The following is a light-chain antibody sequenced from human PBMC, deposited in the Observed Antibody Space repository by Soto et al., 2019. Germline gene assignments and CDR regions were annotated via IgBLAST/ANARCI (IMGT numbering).Light chain of an antibody. Sequence: EIVMTQSPATLSVSPGERATLSCRASQSVSSNLAWYQQKPGQAPRLLIYGASTRATSIPARFSGRGSGTEFTLTISSLQSEDFAVYYYQQYNNWPPTFGQGTKVEIK. CDR1: QSVSSN. V-gene: IGKV3-15*01. CDR3: QQYNNWPPT. CDR2: GAS. J-gene: IGKJ1*01.